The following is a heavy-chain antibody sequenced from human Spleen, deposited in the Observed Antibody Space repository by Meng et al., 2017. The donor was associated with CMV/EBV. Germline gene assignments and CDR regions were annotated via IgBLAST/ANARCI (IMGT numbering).Heavy chain of an antibody. Sequence: GESLKISCAASGFTFRSHDIHWVRQGTGRGLEWVSGIGPGGDTYYPGSVKGRFTISRENAKNSVYLQMNNLRAGDTAVYYCARDDGSGSYYLYYYYYGMDVWGQGTTVTVSS. J-gene: IGHJ6*02. CDR3: ARDDGSGSYYLYYYYYGMDV. V-gene: IGHV3-13*01. D-gene: IGHD3-10*01. CDR1: GFTFRSHD. CDR2: IGPGGDT.